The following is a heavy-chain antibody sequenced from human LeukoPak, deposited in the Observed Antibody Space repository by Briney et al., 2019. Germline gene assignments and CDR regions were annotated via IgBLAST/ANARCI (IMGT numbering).Heavy chain of an antibody. D-gene: IGHD2-15*01. CDR1: GFTFRSYA. J-gene: IGHJ5*01. Sequence: GGSLRLSCSASGFTFRSYAMSWVRQAPGKGLEWVSGISGSGVSTFYADSVKGRFTISRDNSKNTLYLQMNSLRAEDTAVYYCAKGVDVVVVVAAFDCWGQGTLVTVSS. CDR3: AKGVDVVVVVAAFDC. V-gene: IGHV3-23*01. CDR2: ISGSGVST.